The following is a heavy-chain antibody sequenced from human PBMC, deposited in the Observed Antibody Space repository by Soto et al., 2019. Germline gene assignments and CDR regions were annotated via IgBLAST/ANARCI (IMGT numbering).Heavy chain of an antibody. D-gene: IGHD3-10*01. CDR2: IYPDDSDT. Sequence: GESLKISCKGSGFTFTTYWIGWVRQVPGKGLEWMGVIYPDDSDTRYSPSFQGRVTISADKSTSTAYLQWSSLEASDTSVYYSARAFRSNFYAFWGQGTLVTVSS. CDR3: ARAFRSNFYAF. CDR1: GFTFTTYW. J-gene: IGHJ4*02. V-gene: IGHV5-51*01.